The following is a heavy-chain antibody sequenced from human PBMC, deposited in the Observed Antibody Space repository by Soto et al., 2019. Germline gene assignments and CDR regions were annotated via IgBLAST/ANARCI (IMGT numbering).Heavy chain of an antibody. CDR1: GFTFSSYA. Sequence: GGTLRLSCAASGFTFSSYAMSWVRQAPGKGLEWVSAISGSGGSTYYADSVKGRFTISRDNSKNTLYLQMNSLRAEDTAVYYCTRRSWRGRADYWCPGILVTVSS. J-gene: IGHJ4*02. CDR2: ISGSGGST. CDR3: TRRSWRGRADY. D-gene: IGHD3-3*01. V-gene: IGHV3-23*01.